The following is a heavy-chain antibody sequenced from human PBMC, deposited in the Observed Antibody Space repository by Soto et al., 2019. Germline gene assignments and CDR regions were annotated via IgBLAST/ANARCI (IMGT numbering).Heavy chain of an antibody. D-gene: IGHD6-19*01. V-gene: IGHV3-48*02. Sequence: EVQLVESGGGLVQPGGSLRLSGAASGFTFSSNSMNWVRQVPGKGLEWVSYISSSSSTIYYAASVKGRFTISRDNAKTSLYLQMNSLRDEDTAVYYCARTAVAGPRGDFEFWGKGTLVTVSS. CDR3: ARTAVAGPRGDFEF. CDR2: ISSSSSTI. J-gene: IGHJ4*02. CDR1: GFTFSSNS.